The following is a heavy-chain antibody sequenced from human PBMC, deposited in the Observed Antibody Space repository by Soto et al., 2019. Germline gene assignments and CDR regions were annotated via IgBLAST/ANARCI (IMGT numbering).Heavy chain of an antibody. V-gene: IGHV4-34*01. Sequence: QVQLQQWGAGLLKPSETLSLTCAVYGGSVSGANYYWSWIRQPPGKGLEWIGEMSHSGGTHFNPSLKSRVTKSGETATNQFSLKMRSVNAADPALYYCARVERGTATTVVDAFDIWGPGTMVTVSS. J-gene: IGHJ3*02. CDR2: MSHSGGT. D-gene: IGHD1-1*01. CDR3: ARVERGTATTVVDAFDI. CDR1: GGSVSGANYY.